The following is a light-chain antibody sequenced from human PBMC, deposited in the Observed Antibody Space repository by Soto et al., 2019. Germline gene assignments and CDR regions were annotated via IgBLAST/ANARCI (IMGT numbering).Light chain of an antibody. CDR3: QSYDRDFVV. V-gene: IGLV6-57*04. CDR2: ENN. J-gene: IGLJ2*01. Sequence: NFMLTKPHSVSESPGKTLSISCTRSSGSIANNYVQWYQQRPGSAPTTVIYENNQRLSGVPDRFSVSTDGSSKSASLTISGLQTEDEADYYFQSYDRDFVVFGGGTQLTGL. CDR1: SGSIANNY.